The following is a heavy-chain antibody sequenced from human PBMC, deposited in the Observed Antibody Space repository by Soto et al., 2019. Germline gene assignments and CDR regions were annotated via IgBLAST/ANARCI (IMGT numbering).Heavy chain of an antibody. V-gene: IGHV3-33*01. CDR2: IWYDGSDK. CDR3: AFGNLSYYFDF. Sequence: GGSLRLSCAASGFAFSSFGMHWVRQAPGKGLEWVAIIWYDGSDKYYADSVKGRFTIPRDNSKNTLYLQMNSLRAEDTAVYHCAFGNLSYYFDFWGQGTPVTVSS. D-gene: IGHD3-16*01. J-gene: IGHJ4*02. CDR1: GFAFSSFG.